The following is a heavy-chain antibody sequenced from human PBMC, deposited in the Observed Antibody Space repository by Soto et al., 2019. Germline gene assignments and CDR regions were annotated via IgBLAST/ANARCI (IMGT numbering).Heavy chain of an antibody. Sequence: EVQLLESGGGLVKPGGSLRLSCAASGFTFSTYSMNWVRQAPGKGLEWVSSISSSSSYIYDADSVKGRFTISRDNAKNSLYLQMNSLRAEDTAVYYCARYDSSGYYWPYYYYGMDVWGQGTTVTVSS. V-gene: IGHV3-21*02. J-gene: IGHJ6*02. CDR3: ARYDSSGYYWPYYYYGMDV. CDR2: ISSSSSYI. D-gene: IGHD3-22*01. CDR1: GFTFSTYS.